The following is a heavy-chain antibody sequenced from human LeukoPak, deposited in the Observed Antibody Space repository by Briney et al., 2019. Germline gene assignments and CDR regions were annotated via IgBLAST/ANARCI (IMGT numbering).Heavy chain of an antibody. CDR1: GGSISSYY. CDR2: IYYSGST. CDR3: ARGVSSTTVAHYFDY. J-gene: IGHJ4*02. D-gene: IGHD4-11*01. V-gene: IGHV4-59*12. Sequence: SETLSLTCTVSGGSISSYYWSWIRQPPGKGLEWIGYIYYSGSTNYNPSLKSRVTISVDTSKNQFSLKLSSVTAADTAVYYCARGVSSTTVAHYFDYWGQGTLVTVSS.